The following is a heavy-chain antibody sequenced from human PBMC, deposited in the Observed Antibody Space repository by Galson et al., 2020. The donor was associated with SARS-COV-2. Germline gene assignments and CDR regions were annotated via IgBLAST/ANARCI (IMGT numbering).Heavy chain of an antibody. D-gene: IGHD3-10*01. CDR2: ISHIATED. CDR3: ARDDLSYGLDY. V-gene: IGHV3-30*04. CDR1: GFAFSSYP. Sequence: GESLKISCAASGFAFSSYPMHWVRQAPGKGLEWVARISHIATEDFYADSVKGRFTISRDNSKNTLFLQMNSLRADDTALYYCARDDLSYGLDYWCQGTLVTVSS. J-gene: IGHJ4*02.